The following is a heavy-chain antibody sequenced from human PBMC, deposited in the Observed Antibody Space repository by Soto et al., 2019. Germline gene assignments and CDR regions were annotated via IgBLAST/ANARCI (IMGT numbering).Heavy chain of an antibody. Sequence: SETLSLTCTVSGGSVSSGSYYWSWIRQPPGKGLECIGYIYYSGSTNYNPSLKSRVTISVDTSKNQFSLKLSSVTAADTAVYYCATEISGYLDYWGEGTLVTVSS. CDR1: GGSVSSGSYY. CDR3: ATEISGYLDY. CDR2: IYYSGST. D-gene: IGHD3-22*01. V-gene: IGHV4-61*01. J-gene: IGHJ4*02.